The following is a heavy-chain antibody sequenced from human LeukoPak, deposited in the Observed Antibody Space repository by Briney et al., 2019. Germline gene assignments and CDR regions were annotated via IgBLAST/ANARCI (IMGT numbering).Heavy chain of an antibody. V-gene: IGHV4-59*01. J-gene: IGHJ4*02. CDR3: ARSPSRYYYDRNGYYRYFDY. CDR2: IYYSGST. D-gene: IGHD3-22*01. CDR1: GGSISSYY. Sequence: PSETQSLTCTVSGGSISSYYWSWIRQPPGKGLEWIGYIYYSGSTNYNPSLKSRVTISVDTSKNQFSLKLSSVTAADTAVYYCARSPSRYYYDRNGYYRYFDYWGQGTLVTVSS.